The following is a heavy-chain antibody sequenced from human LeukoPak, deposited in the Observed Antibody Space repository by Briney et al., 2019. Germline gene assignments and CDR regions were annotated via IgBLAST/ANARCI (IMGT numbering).Heavy chain of an antibody. Sequence: ASVKVSCKTSGYTFTSYFMHWVRQAPGQGLEWMGIVKPNVGDTIYAQKFQGRVTITRDTSTSTVYMDLRSLRSDDTAVYYCAREVTGVDFEYWGQGTLVTVSS. D-gene: IGHD2-21*02. CDR3: AREVTGVDFEY. CDR1: GYTFTSYF. J-gene: IGHJ4*02. CDR2: VKPNVGDT. V-gene: IGHV1-46*03.